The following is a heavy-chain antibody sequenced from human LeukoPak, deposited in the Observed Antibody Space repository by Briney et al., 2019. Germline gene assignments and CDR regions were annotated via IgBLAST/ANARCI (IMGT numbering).Heavy chain of an antibody. J-gene: IGHJ4*02. D-gene: IGHD3-22*01. CDR3: ARGEYYSDTSSYFDY. V-gene: IGHV3-30*03. Sequence: PGRSLGLSCAASGFTFSSYGMNWVRQAPGKGLEWVAVISYDGSNKYYADSVKGRFTISRDNSKNTLFVQMSSLRAEDTAVYYCARGEYYSDTSSYFDYWGQGTLVTVSS. CDR2: ISYDGSNK. CDR1: GFTFSSYG.